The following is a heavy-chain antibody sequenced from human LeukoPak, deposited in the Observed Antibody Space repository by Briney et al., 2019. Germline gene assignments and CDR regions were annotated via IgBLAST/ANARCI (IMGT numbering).Heavy chain of an antibody. CDR3: ARPQRGYSYGPFDY. Sequence: SETLSLTCTVSGGAISNTSYYWGWIRQPPGNGLEWIGSASYSGSTYYNPSLESRVIISVDTSKNQFSLKLSSVTAADTAVYYCARPQRGYSYGPFDYWGQGTLVTVSS. D-gene: IGHD5-18*01. J-gene: IGHJ4*02. CDR1: GGAISNTSYY. CDR2: ASYSGST. V-gene: IGHV4-39*01.